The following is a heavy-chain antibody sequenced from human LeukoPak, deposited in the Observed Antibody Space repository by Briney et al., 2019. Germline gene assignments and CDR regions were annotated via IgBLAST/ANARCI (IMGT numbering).Heavy chain of an antibody. D-gene: IGHD3-10*01. CDR3: AREGVNIDY. V-gene: IGHV4-34*01. CDR2: INHSGST. CDR1: GGSFSGYY. Sequence: SETLSLTCVVYGGSFSGYYWSWIRQPPGKGLEWIGEINHSGSTNYNPSLKSRVTISVDTSKIQFSLKLSSVTAADTAVYYCAREGVNIDYWGQGTLVTVSS. J-gene: IGHJ4*02.